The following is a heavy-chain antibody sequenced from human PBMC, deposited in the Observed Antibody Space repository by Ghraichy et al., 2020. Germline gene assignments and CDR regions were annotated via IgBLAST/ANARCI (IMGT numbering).Heavy chain of an antibody. CDR1: GYTFTGYY. CDR2: INPNSGGT. J-gene: IGHJ3*02. D-gene: IGHD5-18*01. CDR3: TCWDTAISKFPLNAFDI. V-gene: IGHV1-2*02. Sequence: ASVKVSCKASGYTFTGYYMHWVRQAPGQGLEWMGWINPNSGGTNYAQKFQGRVTMTRDTSISTAYMELSRLRSDDTAVYYCTCWDTAISKFPLNAFDIWGQGTMVTVSS.